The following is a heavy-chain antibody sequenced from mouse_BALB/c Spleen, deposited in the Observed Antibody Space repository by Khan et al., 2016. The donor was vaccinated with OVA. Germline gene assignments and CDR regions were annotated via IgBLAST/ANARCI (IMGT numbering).Heavy chain of an antibody. V-gene: IGHV1-7*01. CDR2: INPSTGYT. Sequence: QVQLKQSGAELAKPGASVKMSCKASGYTFINYWILWVKQRLGQGLEWIGYINPSTGYTEYNQNFKDKATLTADKSSSTAYMQLSSLTSEESAVYYCARRGLRWDFDYWGQGTTLTVSS. CDR3: ARRGLRWDFDY. D-gene: IGHD1-1*01. CDR1: GYTFINYW. J-gene: IGHJ2*01.